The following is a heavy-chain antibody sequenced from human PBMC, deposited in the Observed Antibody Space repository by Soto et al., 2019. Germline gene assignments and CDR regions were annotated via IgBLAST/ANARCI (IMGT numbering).Heavy chain of an antibody. CDR2: MNPNSGNT. J-gene: IGHJ5*02. D-gene: IGHD6-6*01. V-gene: IGHV1-8*01. Sequence: ASVKVSCKASGYTFTSYDINWVRQATGQGLEWMGWMNPNSGNTGYAQKFQGRVTMTRNTSISTAYMELSSLRSEDTAVYYCARNHPVDSSNWFDPWGQGTLVTVSS. CDR1: GYTFTSYD. CDR3: ARNHPVDSSNWFDP.